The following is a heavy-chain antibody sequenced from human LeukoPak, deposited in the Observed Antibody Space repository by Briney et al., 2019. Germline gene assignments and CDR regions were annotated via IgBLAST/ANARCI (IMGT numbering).Heavy chain of an antibody. CDR1: GGSISSYY. CDR2: IYYSGST. V-gene: IGHV4-4*07. D-gene: IGHD1-26*01. CDR3: ASYSGSHPFDI. Sequence: SETLSLTCTVSGGSISSYYWSWIRQPAGKGLEWIGSIYYSGSTYYNPSLKSRVTISVDTSKNQFSLKLSSVTAADTAVYYCASYSGSHPFDIWGQGTMVTVSS. J-gene: IGHJ3*02.